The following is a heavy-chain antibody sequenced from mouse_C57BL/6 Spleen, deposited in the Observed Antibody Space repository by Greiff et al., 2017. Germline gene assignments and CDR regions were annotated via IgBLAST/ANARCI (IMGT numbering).Heavy chain of an antibody. CDR2: IDPSDSYT. D-gene: IGHD1-1*01. CDR1: GYTFTSYW. V-gene: IGHV1-69*01. J-gene: IGHJ2*01. Sequence: QVQLQQPGAELVMPGASVKLSCKASGYTFTSYWMHWVQQRPGQGLEWIGEIDPSDSYTNYNQKFKGKFTLTVDKSSSTAYMQLSRLTSEDSAVYYCARKYYGDYFDYWGQGTTLTVSS. CDR3: ARKYYGDYFDY.